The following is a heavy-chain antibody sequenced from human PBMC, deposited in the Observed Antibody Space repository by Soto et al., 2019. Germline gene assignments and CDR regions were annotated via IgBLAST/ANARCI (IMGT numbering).Heavy chain of an antibody. D-gene: IGHD3-22*01. CDR3: ARQIYDSDTGPNFQYYFDS. J-gene: IGHJ4*02. CDR1: GYSFAGYW. Sequence: SLKISCKGSGYSFAGYWVTWVRQKPGKGLEWMGRIDPSDSQTYYSPSFRGHVTISVTKSITTVFLQWSSLRASDTAMYYCARQIYDSDTGPNFQYYFDSWGQGTPVTVSS. CDR2: IDPSDSQT. V-gene: IGHV5-10-1*01.